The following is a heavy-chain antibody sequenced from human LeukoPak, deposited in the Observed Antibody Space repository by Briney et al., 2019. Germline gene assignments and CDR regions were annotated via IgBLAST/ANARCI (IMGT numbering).Heavy chain of an antibody. J-gene: IGHJ4*02. D-gene: IGHD3/OR15-3a*01. CDR1: GRPISNYY. CDR3: ARGGGWTGARKDFDH. V-gene: IGHV4-59*01. CDR2: IYYSGST. Sequence: SETLSLTCTVSGRPISNYYWSWIRQPPGKGLEWIGYIYYSGSTNYNPSLRSRVTISVDTSKNQFSLKLTSVTAADTAVYYCARGGGWTGARKDFDHWGQGTLVTVSS.